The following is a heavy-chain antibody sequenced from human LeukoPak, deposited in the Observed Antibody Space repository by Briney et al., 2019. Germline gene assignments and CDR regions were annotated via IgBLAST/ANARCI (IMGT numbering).Heavy chain of an antibody. CDR2: IYYSVST. CDR1: CGSISRYY. CDR3: ARVVPEGYSDY. D-gene: IGHD2-2*02. Sequence: AETLSLTCTVSCGSISRYYCGCVRQPPGNGREWIGYIYYSVSTNYNPSLKSRATISVDTSKNQFFLKLSSVTAAETAVYYCARVVPEGYSDYWGQGTLVTVSS. V-gene: IGHV4-59*01. J-gene: IGHJ4*02.